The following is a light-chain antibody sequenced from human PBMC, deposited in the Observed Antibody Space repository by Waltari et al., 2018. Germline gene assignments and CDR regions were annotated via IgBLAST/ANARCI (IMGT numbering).Light chain of an antibody. Sequence: TVLTQSPPTLSVSPGKRATLSCRASQSVSSKLAWYQQKPGQAPRLLIYGASTRATDIPARFSGGGSGTEFTLIISSLQSEDFAVYFCQQYSYWPRTFGRGTKVEIK. CDR3: QQYSYWPRT. V-gene: IGKV3-15*01. J-gene: IGKJ1*01. CDR1: QSVSSK. CDR2: GAS.